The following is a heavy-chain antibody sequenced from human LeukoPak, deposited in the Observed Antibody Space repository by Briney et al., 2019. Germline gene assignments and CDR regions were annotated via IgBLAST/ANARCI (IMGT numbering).Heavy chain of an antibody. CDR1: GGSISSTSYY. CDR2: IYYSEST. V-gene: IGHV4-39*07. Sequence: PSETLSLTCTVSGGSISSTSYYWGWIRQPPEKGLEWIGSIYYSESTYHDPSLNSRVTISVDTSKNQFSLKLSSVTAADTAVYYCARDYCGGGSCYDYWGQGTLVTVSS. CDR3: ARDYCGGGSCYDY. D-gene: IGHD2-15*01. J-gene: IGHJ4*02.